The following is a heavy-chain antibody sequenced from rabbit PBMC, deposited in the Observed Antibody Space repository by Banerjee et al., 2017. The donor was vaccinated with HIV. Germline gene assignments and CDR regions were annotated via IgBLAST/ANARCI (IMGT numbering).Heavy chain of an antibody. V-gene: IGHV1S45*01. CDR3: ARSNDSGLEYFHL. J-gene: IGHJ4*01. CDR1: GFSFSSGYD. D-gene: IGHD2-1*01. Sequence: QEQLEESGGDLVKPEGSLTLTCTASGFSFSSGYDMCWVRQAPGKGLEWIGCIAFGSDVAYYASWAKGRFTVSKTSSTTVDLQMTSLTAADTATYFCARSNDSGLEYFHLWGPGTLVTVS. CDR2: IAFGSDVA.